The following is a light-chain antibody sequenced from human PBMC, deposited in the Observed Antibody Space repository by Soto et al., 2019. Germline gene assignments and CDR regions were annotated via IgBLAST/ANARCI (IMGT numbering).Light chain of an antibody. CDR3: QQYFNWPLTWT. Sequence: EVVLTQSTATLSVSAGGTLTLSCRASQSVRTNVAWYQQIPGQAPRLLVYGASTRATGVPAMFTGSGSGIEFSLTISSLLSEDSAFYYCQQYFNWPLTWTFGPGTKV. J-gene: IGKJ1*01. CDR2: GAS. V-gene: IGKV3-15*01. CDR1: QSVRTN.